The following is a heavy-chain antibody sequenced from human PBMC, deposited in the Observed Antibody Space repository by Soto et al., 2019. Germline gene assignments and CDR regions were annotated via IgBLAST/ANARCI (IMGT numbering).Heavy chain of an antibody. D-gene: IGHD4-17*01. V-gene: IGHV4-34*01. CDR3: ARGRGYGGNYYFDY. Sequence: QVQLQQWGAGLLKPSETLSLTCAVYGGSFSGYYWSWIRQPPGKGLEWIGEINHSGSTNYNPSLKSRVTISVDTSKNQFSLKLSSVTAADTAVHYCARGRGYGGNYYFDYWGQGTLVTVSS. J-gene: IGHJ4*02. CDR2: INHSGST. CDR1: GGSFSGYY.